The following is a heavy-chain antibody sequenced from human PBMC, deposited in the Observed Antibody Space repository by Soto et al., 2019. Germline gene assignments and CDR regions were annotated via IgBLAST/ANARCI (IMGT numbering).Heavy chain of an antibody. CDR3: EGRDDPFHV. Sequence: QVQLVESGGGVVQPERSLRLSCVATGLTFSNYGIHWVRQAPGMGLEWVAVIWHDGSQKYSADSGRGRFTISRDNSKNTVYLQMNSLRAEDTAVYYCEGRDDPFHVWGQGTMVTVSS. CDR1: GLTFSNYG. V-gene: IGHV3-33*01. J-gene: IGHJ3*01. CDR2: IWHDGSQK.